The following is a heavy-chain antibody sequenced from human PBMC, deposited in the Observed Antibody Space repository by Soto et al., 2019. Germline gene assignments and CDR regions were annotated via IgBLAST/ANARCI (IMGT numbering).Heavy chain of an antibody. CDR1: GTSISSTFW. Sequence: SETLSLTCTVSGTSISSTFWWAWVRQSPGKGLEWIGEIYHTGITKYNPSLKSRVSMSVDKANNQFSLELRSLTAADTAVYYCAAGGGLPRYYWGQGTLVTV. D-gene: IGHD5-12*01. CDR2: IYHTGIT. CDR3: AAGGGLPRYY. J-gene: IGHJ4*02. V-gene: IGHV4-4*02.